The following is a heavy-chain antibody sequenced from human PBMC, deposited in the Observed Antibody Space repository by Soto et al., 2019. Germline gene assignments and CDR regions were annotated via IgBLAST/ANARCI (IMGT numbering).Heavy chain of an antibody. V-gene: IGHV2-5*02. CDR3: ARSLWFGELH. CDR1: GFSLSTTGVG. J-gene: IGHJ4*02. CDR2: IYWDNDK. D-gene: IGHD3-10*01. Sequence: QITLKESGPPLVKPTQTLTLTCSFSGFSLSTTGVGVGWIRQSPGKALEWLAIIYWDNDKRYSPSLKSRVTFTKDTSKNQVVLTVTNMDPVDTGTYYCARSLWFGELHWGQGALVTVSS.